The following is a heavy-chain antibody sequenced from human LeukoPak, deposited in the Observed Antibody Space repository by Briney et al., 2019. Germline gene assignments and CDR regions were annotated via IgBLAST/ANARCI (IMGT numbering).Heavy chain of an antibody. CDR2: IHTRGST. CDR1: GGSISSGSYY. Sequence: PSETLSLTCTVSGGSISSGSYYWSWIRQPAGKGLEWIGRIHTRGSTNYNPSLKSRVTISLDTSKNQFSLKLSSVTAADTAVYYCARGRDGSSYYFDYWGQGTLVTVSS. CDR3: ARGRDGSSYYFDY. V-gene: IGHV4-61*02. J-gene: IGHJ4*02. D-gene: IGHD6-6*01.